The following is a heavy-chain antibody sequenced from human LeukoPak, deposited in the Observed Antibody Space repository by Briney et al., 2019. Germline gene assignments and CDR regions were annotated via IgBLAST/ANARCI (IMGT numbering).Heavy chain of an antibody. CDR2: ISWNSGSI. J-gene: IGHJ4*02. D-gene: IGHD4-17*01. CDR3: AKSRGFTVTTPFDY. CDR1: AFTFDDYA. V-gene: IGHV3-9*01. Sequence: PGRSLRLSCAASAFTFDDYAMHWVRQAPGKGLEWVSDISWNSGSIGYADSVKGRFTISRDNAKNSLYLQMNSLRAEDTALYYCAKSRGFTVTTPFDYWGQGTLVTVSS.